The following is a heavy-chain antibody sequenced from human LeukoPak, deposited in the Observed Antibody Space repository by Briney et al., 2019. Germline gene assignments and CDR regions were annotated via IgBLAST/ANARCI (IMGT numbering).Heavy chain of an antibody. Sequence: GGSLRLSCAASGFTFSSYGMHWVRQAPGKGLEWVAVISYDGSNKYYADSVKGRFTISRDNSKNTLYLQMNSLRAEDTAVYYCAKVWSGSSSESFDPWGQGTLVTVSS. CDR3: AKVWSGSSSESFDP. D-gene: IGHD6-13*01. CDR1: GFTFSSYG. CDR2: ISYDGSNK. V-gene: IGHV3-30*18. J-gene: IGHJ5*02.